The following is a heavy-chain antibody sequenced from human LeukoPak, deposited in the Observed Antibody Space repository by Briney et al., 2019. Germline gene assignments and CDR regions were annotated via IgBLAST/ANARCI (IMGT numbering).Heavy chain of an antibody. D-gene: IGHD3-3*01. CDR1: GGTFSSYA. V-gene: IGHV1-69*04. J-gene: IGHJ5*02. CDR3: ARDPSYDFWSGYGNWFDP. Sequence: SVKVSCKASGGTFSSYAISWVRQAPGQGLEWMGRIIPILGIANYAQKFQGRVTMTTDTSTSTAYMELRSLRSDDTAVYYCARDPSYDFWSGYGNWFDPWGQGTLVTVSS. CDR2: IIPILGIA.